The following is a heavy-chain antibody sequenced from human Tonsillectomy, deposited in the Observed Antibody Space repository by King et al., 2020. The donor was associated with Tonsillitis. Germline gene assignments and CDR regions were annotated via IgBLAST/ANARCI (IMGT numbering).Heavy chain of an antibody. CDR2: IIPILGIT. Sequence: QLVQSGAEMKKPGSSVKVSCKASGGIFSSYAISWVRQAPGQGLEWMGRIIPILGITNYAQQFQGRFTITSDISTSTAYMALSSLRSEDTAVYYCARDSGYCSGGSCYGYYYYYMDVWGKGTTVTVSS. CDR3: ARDSGYCSGGSCYGYYYYYMDV. D-gene: IGHD2-15*01. V-gene: IGHV1-69*04. J-gene: IGHJ6*03. CDR1: GGIFSSYA.